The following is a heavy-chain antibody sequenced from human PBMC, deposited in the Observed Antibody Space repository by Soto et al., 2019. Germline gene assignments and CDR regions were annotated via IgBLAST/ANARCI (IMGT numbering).Heavy chain of an antibody. CDR1: GFTFSSYS. Sequence: GGSLRLSCAASGFTFSSYSMNWARQAPGKGLEWVSSISSSSSYIYYPDSVKGRFTISRDNAKNSLYLQMNSLRAEDTAVYYCARDKGRSPLDYWGQGTLVTVSS. D-gene: IGHD2-15*01. J-gene: IGHJ4*02. CDR2: ISSSSSYI. CDR3: ARDKGRSPLDY. V-gene: IGHV3-21*01.